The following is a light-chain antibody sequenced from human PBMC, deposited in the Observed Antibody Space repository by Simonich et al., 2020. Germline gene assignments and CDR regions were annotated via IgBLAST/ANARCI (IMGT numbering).Light chain of an antibody. CDR3: MQALQTPWT. V-gene: IGKV2-28*01. J-gene: IGKJ1*01. Sequence: DIVMTQSPLSLPVTPGEPASISCRSSQSLLHSNGYNYLDWYLQKPGQSPQLLIYFGSNRASGVPDRFSGSGSGTDFTLKISRVEAGDVGVYYCMQALQTPWTFGQGTKVEIK. CDR1: QSLLHSNGYNY. CDR2: FGS.